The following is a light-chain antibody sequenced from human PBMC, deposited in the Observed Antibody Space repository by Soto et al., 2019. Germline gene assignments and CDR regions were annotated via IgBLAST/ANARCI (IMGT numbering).Light chain of an antibody. Sequence: QSVLTQPASVSGSPGQSITIPCTGTSSDVGGYNYVSWYQQHPGKAPELMIYEVSNRPSGVSNRFSGSKSGNTASLTISGLQAEDEADYYCSSYTSSSTLVFGTGTKVTVL. CDR2: EVS. V-gene: IGLV2-14*01. CDR1: SSDVGGYNY. J-gene: IGLJ1*01. CDR3: SSYTSSSTLV.